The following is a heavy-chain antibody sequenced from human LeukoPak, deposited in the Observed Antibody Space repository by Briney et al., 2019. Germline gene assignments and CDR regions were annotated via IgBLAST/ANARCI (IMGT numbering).Heavy chain of an antibody. CDR3: ARDSGWFDP. J-gene: IGHJ5*02. CDR1: GGSFSGYY. Sequence: SETLSLTCAVYGGSFSGYYWSWIRQPPGKGLEWIGEINHSGSTNYNPSLKSRVTISVDTSKNQFSLKLSSVTAADTAVYYCARDSGWFDPWGQGTLVTVSS. CDR2: INHSGST. V-gene: IGHV4-34*01.